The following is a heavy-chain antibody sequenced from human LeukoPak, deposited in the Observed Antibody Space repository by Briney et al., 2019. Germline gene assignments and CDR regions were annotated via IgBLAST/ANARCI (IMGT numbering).Heavy chain of an antibody. V-gene: IGHV3-9*01. CDR1: GFTFDDYA. Sequence: GGSLRLSCAASGFTFDDYAMHWVRQAPRKGLEWVSGISWNSGSIGYADSVKGRFTISRDNAKNSLYLQMNSLRAEDTALYYCAKGLWFGEFHPFDYWGQGTLVTVSS. J-gene: IGHJ4*02. D-gene: IGHD3-10*01. CDR2: ISWNSGSI. CDR3: AKGLWFGEFHPFDY.